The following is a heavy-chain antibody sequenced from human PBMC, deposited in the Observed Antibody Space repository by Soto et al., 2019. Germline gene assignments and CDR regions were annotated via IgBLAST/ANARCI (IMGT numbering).Heavy chain of an antibody. D-gene: IGHD3-10*01. J-gene: IGHJ5*02. V-gene: IGHV1-3*01. CDR1: GYTFTSYA. CDR3: ARGVGAGSDYNQYNWCER. CDR2: INAGNGNT. Sequence: ASVKVSCKASGYTFTSYAMHWVRRAPGERLEWMGWINAGNGNTKYSQKLQGRVTITRDTSASTAYMELSSLRSEDTAVYYCARGVGAGSDYNQYNWCERRGQGTLV.